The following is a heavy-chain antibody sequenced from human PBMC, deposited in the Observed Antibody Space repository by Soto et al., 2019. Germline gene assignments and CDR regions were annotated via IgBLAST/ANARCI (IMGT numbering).Heavy chain of an antibody. D-gene: IGHD6-6*01. CDR1: GGSISSSNW. CDR2: IYHSGST. V-gene: IGHV4-4*02. Sequence: PSETLSLTCAVSGGSISSSNWWSWVRQPPGKGLEWIGEIYHSGSTNYNPSLKSRVTISVDKSKNQFSLKLSSVTAADTAVYYCARVSSSQGENYYYYGMDVWGQGTTVTVSS. CDR3: ARVSSSQGENYYYYGMDV. J-gene: IGHJ6*02.